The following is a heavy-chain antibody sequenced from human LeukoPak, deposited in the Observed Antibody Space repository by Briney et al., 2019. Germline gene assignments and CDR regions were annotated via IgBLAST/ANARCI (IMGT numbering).Heavy chain of an antibody. CDR3: ARGGYDYVRGSYRYTLFDY. D-gene: IGHD3-16*02. CDR2: IYYSGST. J-gene: IGHJ4*02. V-gene: IGHV4-59*01. CDR1: GGSISSYY. Sequence: SETLSLTCTVSGGSISSYYWSWIRQPPGKGLEWIGYIYYSGSTNYNPSLKSRVTISVDTSKNQFSLKLSSVTAADTAVYYCARGGYDYVRGSYRYTLFDYWGQRTLVTVSS.